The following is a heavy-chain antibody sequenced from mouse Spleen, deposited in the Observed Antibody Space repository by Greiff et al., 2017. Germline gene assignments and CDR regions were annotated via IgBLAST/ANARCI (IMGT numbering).Heavy chain of an antibody. V-gene: IGHV1-7*01. CDR1: GYTFTSYW. CDR3: ASLGHPWYFDV. D-gene: IGHD4-1*01. J-gene: IGHJ1*01. Sequence: QVQLKQSGAELAKPGASVKLSCKASGYTFTSYWMHWVKQRPGQGLEWIGYINPSSGYTKYNQKFKDKATLTADKSSSTAYMQLSSLTYEDSAVYYCASLGHPWYFDVWGAGTTVTVSS. CDR2: INPSSGYT.